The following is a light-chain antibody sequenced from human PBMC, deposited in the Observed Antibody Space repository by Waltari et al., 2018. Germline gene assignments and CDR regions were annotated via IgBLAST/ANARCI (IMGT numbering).Light chain of an antibody. J-gene: IGLJ3*02. Sequence: QSVLAQPPSVSGAPGQRVTISCPGSDSNIGAGYDVPWYQQVPGTAPKLLIHVDNRRPSGVPDRFSGSKSGTSASLAITGLQAEDEADYYCQSYDSSLSGWVFGEGTKLTVL. CDR3: QSYDSSLSGWV. V-gene: IGLV1-40*01. CDR1: DSNIGAGYD. CDR2: VDN.